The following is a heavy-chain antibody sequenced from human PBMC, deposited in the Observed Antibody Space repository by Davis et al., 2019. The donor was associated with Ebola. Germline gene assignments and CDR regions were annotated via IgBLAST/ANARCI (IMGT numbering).Heavy chain of an antibody. Sequence: HTGGSLRFSCAASGFSFSTFWMHWVRQAPGKGLVWVSRISNDGSSTYYADSVKGRFTISRDNAKNTLYLQMNSLRAEDTAVYYCADSWLPTSHWGQGTLVTVSS. CDR1: GFSFSTFW. J-gene: IGHJ4*02. CDR2: ISNDGSST. CDR3: ADSWLPTSH. D-gene: IGHD6-19*01. V-gene: IGHV3-74*01.